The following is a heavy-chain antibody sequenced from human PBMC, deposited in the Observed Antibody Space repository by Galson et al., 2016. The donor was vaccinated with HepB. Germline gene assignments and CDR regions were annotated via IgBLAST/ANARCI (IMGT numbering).Heavy chain of an antibody. CDR2: IQKDGSEI. Sequence: SLRLSCAASGFSLGNYWMNWARQAPGKGLEWLASIQKDGSEINQVDSVKGRFTISRDNAKNSLFLQMNTPRVEDTAVYYCTREFDLWGRGTQVTVSS. V-gene: IGHV3-7*04. CDR3: TREFDL. J-gene: IGHJ2*01. CDR1: GFSLGNYW.